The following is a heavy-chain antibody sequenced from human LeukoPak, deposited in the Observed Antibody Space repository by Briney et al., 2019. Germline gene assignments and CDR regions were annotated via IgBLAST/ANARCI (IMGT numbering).Heavy chain of an antibody. CDR1: GYTFTSYY. J-gene: IGHJ3*02. CDR3: GMIAADGWDAFDI. CDR2: INPSGGST. V-gene: IGHV1-46*01. Sequence: ASVTVSCKASGYTFTSYYMHWVRQAPGQGLEWMGIINPSGGSTSYAQKFQGRVTITADESTSTAYMELSSLRSEDTAVYYCGMIAADGWDAFDIWGQGTMVTVSS. D-gene: IGHD6-6*01.